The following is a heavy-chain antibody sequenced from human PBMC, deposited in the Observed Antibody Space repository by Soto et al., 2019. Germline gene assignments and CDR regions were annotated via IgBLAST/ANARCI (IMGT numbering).Heavy chain of an antibody. CDR2: IYYSGST. CDR3: ARDVGNYLFDYYYYYGMDV. J-gene: IGHJ6*02. CDR1: GGSIRSGGYY. D-gene: IGHD1-7*01. V-gene: IGHV4-61*08. Sequence: LETQPLTCPFSGGSIRSGGYYWTWIRQHPGKGLEWIGYIYYSGSTNYNPSLKSRVTISVDTSKNQFSLKLSSVTAADTAVYYCARDVGNYLFDYYYYYGMDVWGQGTTVTVSS.